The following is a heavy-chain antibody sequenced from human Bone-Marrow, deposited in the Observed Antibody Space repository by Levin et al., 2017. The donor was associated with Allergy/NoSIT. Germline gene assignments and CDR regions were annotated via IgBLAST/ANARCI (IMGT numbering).Heavy chain of an antibody. Sequence: GESLKISCKASGYTFTSYAMHWVRQAPGQRLEWMGWINAGNGNTKYSQKFQGRVTITRDTSASTAYMELSSLRSEDTAVYYCARDRAVAGQFDYWGQGTLVTVSS. CDR1: GYTFTSYA. V-gene: IGHV1-3*01. J-gene: IGHJ4*02. CDR3: ARDRAVAGQFDY. D-gene: IGHD6-19*01. CDR2: INAGNGNT.